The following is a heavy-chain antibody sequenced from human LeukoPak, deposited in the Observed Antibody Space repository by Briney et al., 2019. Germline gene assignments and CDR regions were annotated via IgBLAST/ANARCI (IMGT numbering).Heavy chain of an antibody. Sequence: SETLSLTCTVSGASISGTSYYRTCTRHLPGEGLEWLGFIHFSGTVYYNPSLSSRLIISADTSKNQMSLKLSSVTAADTAVYYCGTGADTAKGDEYWGQGTQVTVSS. CDR2: IHFSGTV. CDR1: GASISGTSYY. V-gene: IGHV4-31*03. D-gene: IGHD5-18*01. J-gene: IGHJ4*02. CDR3: GTGADTAKGDEY.